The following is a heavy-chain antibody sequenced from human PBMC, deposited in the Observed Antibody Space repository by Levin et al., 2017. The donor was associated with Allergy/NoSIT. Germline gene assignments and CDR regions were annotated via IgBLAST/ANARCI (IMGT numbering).Heavy chain of an antibody. CDR1: GFTFDDYS. CDR3: AKDIAAAGTFDFGMDV. V-gene: IGHV3-43*01. D-gene: IGHD6-13*01. CDR2: ISWDGGRT. J-gene: IGHJ6*02. Sequence: GGSLRLSCAASGFTFDDYSMHWVRQAPGKGLEWVSLISWDGGRTDYADSVKGRFTISRDNSKNSLYLLMNSLRTEDTALYYCAKDIAAAGTFDFGMDVWGQGTTVTVSS.